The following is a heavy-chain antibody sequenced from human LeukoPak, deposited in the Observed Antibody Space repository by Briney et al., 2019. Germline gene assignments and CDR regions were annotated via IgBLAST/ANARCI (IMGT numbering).Heavy chain of an antibody. CDR3: ATDLNRDILTGL. CDR2: INPSGGST. V-gene: IGHV1-46*01. D-gene: IGHD3-9*01. CDR1: GYTFTSYY. Sequence: GASVKVSCKASGYTFTSYYMHWVRQAPGQGLEWMGIINPSGGSTSYAQKFQGRVTMTEDTSTDTAYMELSSLRSEDTAVYYCATDLNRDILTGLWGQGTLVTVSS. J-gene: IGHJ4*02.